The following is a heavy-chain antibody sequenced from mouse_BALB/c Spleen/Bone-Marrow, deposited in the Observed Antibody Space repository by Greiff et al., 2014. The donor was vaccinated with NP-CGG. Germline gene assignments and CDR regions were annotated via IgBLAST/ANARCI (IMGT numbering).Heavy chain of an antibody. CDR3: GGQDGYYGGFAY. CDR1: GYSFTGYF. CDR2: INPYNGDT. D-gene: IGHD2-3*01. V-gene: IGHV1-37*01. Sequence: VQLKESGPELVKPGASVKISCKASGYSFTGYFMNWVKQSHGKSLEWIGRINPYNGDTFYNQKFKGKATLTVDKSSSTAHMELLSLTSEDSAVDYCGGQDGYYGGFAYWGQGTLVTVSA. J-gene: IGHJ3*01.